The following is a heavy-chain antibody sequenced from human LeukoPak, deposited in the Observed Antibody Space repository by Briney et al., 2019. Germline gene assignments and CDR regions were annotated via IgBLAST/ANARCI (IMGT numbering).Heavy chain of an antibody. CDR1: GFTFSSYA. D-gene: IGHD1-26*01. V-gene: IGHV3-23*01. CDR2: ISGSGGST. J-gene: IGHJ4*02. Sequence: GGSLRLSCAASGFTFSSYAMSWVRQAPGKGLEWVSAISGSGGSTYYAASVKGRFTISRDNSKNTLYLQMNSLRAEDTAVYYCAKDIVAGWELRGFDYWGQGTLVTVSS. CDR3: AKDIVAGWELRGFDY.